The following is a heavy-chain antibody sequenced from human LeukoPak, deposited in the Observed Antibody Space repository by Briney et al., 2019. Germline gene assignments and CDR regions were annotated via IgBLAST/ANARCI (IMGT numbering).Heavy chain of an antibody. J-gene: IGHJ4*02. D-gene: IGHD6-13*01. CDR3: VRRGSSWYRLLDY. Sequence: GGSLRHSSASPRYSSIGTIMKAGSQAPGKGLEWVSSISSSSSYIYYADSVKGRFTISRDNAKNSLYLQMNSLRAEDTAVYYCVRRGSSWYRLLDYWGQGTLVTVSS. V-gene: IGHV3-21*01. CDR1: RYSSIGTI. CDR2: ISSSSSYI.